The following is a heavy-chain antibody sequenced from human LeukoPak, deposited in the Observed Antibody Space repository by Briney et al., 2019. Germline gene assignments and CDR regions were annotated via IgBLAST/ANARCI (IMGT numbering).Heavy chain of an antibody. Sequence: SETLSLTCTVSGVSISGYYWGWIRQPAGKGLEWIGRVYTSGSTNYNPSLKSRVTMSIDTSKNQFSLNLSSVTAADTAVYYCAKSPSGRGGYNWFDPWGQGTLVTVSS. J-gene: IGHJ5*02. CDR2: VYTSGST. CDR1: GVSISGYY. CDR3: AKSPSGRGGYNWFDP. V-gene: IGHV4-4*07. D-gene: IGHD3-16*01.